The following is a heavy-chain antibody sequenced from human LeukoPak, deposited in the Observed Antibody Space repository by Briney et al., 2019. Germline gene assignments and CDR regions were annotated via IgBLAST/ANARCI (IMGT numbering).Heavy chain of an antibody. Sequence: KTSETLSLTCTVSGGSISSGSYYWSWIRQPAGKGLEWVGRVYTSGSTNYNPSLMGRVTISIDTSKNQFSLKLSSVTAADTAVYYCATRGGIFGVVPPFGAFDIWGQGTMVTVSS. CDR2: VYTSGST. CDR3: ATRGGIFGVVPPFGAFDI. J-gene: IGHJ3*02. CDR1: GGSISSGSYY. V-gene: IGHV4-61*02. D-gene: IGHD3-3*01.